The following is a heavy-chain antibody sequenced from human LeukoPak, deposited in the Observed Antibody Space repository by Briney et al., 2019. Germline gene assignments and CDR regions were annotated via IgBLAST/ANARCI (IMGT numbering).Heavy chain of an antibody. D-gene: IGHD3-22*01. CDR1: GFTFSSYA. CDR3: AKEGYYDSSGYFLIDY. V-gene: IGHV3-23*01. CDR2: ISGSGGST. Sequence: PGGSLRLSCAASGFTFSSYAMSWVRQAPGKELEWVSAISGSGGSTYYADSVKGRFTISRDNSKNTLYLQMNSLRAEDTAVYYCAKEGYYDSSGYFLIDYWGQGTLVTVSS. J-gene: IGHJ4*02.